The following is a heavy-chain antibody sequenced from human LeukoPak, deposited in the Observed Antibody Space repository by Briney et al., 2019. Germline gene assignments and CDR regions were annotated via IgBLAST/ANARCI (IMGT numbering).Heavy chain of an antibody. CDR3: ARGCGTDYYYMDV. Sequence: SETLSLTCAVYGGSFSGYYWSWIRQPPGKGLEWIGEINHSGSTNYNPSFKSRVTISVDTSKNQFSLKLSSVTAADTAVYYCARGCGTDYYYMDVWGKGTTVTVSS. V-gene: IGHV4-34*01. J-gene: IGHJ6*03. CDR2: INHSGST. CDR1: GGSFSGYY. D-gene: IGHD1-1*01.